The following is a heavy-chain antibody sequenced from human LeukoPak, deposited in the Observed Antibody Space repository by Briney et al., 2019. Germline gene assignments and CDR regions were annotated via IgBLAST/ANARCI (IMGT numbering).Heavy chain of an antibody. CDR3: ATVPATKKLVSVWFGETAFDY. Sequence: PGGSLRLSCAASGFTFSSYAMSWVRQTPGKGLEWVSLISASGDTTYYADSVKGRFTISRDNSKSTLYLQMNSLRAEDTAVYYCATVPATKKLVSVWFGETAFDYWGQGTLVTVSS. CDR1: GFTFSSYA. CDR2: ISASGDTT. D-gene: IGHD3-10*01. J-gene: IGHJ4*02. V-gene: IGHV3-23*01.